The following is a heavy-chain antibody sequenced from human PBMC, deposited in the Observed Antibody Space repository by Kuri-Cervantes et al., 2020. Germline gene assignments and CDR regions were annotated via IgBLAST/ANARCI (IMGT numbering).Heavy chain of an antibody. J-gene: IGHJ4*02. CDR2: IYYSGNT. V-gene: IGHV4-39*01. D-gene: IGHD3-22*01. CDR3: ARGLDYYDSSGYYPEY. Sequence: WIRQPPGKGLEWIGSIYYSGNTYHNPSLNSRVTISVDTSKNQFSLRLSSVTAADTAVYYCARGLDYYDSSGYYPEYWGQGTLVTVSS.